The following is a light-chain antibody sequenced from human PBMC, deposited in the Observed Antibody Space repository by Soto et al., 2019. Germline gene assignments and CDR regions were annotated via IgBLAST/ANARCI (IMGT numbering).Light chain of an antibody. V-gene: IGKV3-15*01. CDR3: QQYNNWPPWT. Sequence: IVMTQSPTTLSVSQGERATLSCRASQSVSTNLAWYQHKPGQAPRLLIYGASSRATGIPARFSGSGSGTEFSLTISSLQSEDFAVYYRQQYNNWPPWTFGQGTKVEIK. CDR2: GAS. J-gene: IGKJ1*01. CDR1: QSVSTN.